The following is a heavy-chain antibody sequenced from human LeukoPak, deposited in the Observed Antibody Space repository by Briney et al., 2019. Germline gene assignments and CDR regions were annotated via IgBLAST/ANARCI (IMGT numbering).Heavy chain of an antibody. D-gene: IGHD3-10*01. V-gene: IGHV3-21*01. CDR1: GFTSSSYS. J-gene: IGHJ4*02. CDR2: ISSSSSYI. CDR3: ARDTLLWRGFDY. Sequence: PGGPLRLSCEASGFTSSSYSMNWFRKAPGKGLEGASSISSSSSYIYYADSVKGRFTISRDNAKNSLYLQMNSLRAEDTAVYYCARDTLLWRGFDYWGQGTLVTVSS.